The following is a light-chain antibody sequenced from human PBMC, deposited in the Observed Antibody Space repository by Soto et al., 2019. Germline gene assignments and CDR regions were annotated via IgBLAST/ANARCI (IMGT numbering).Light chain of an antibody. CDR3: CSYAGSGTDNYV. CDR1: ISDIWTYNL. V-gene: IGLV2-23*01. CDR2: EGI. Sequence: QSVLTQPASVSGSPGQSITISYTWTISDIWTYNLVSWYQHYPGKAPKLMIYEGIKRPSGVSNRFSGSKSGNTAFLTISGLQAEDEADYYCCSYAGSGTDNYVFGSGTKVTVL. J-gene: IGLJ1*01.